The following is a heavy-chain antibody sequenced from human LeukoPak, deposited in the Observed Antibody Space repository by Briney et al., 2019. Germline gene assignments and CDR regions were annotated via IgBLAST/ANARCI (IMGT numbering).Heavy chain of an antibody. CDR1: GFTFSSYA. V-gene: IGHV3-23*01. CDR3: AKGSDYYGSGTYLDY. Sequence: YPGGSLRLSCAASGFTFSSYAMSWVRQAPGKGLEWVSVISGSGGSTYYADSVKGRFTISRDNSKNTLYLQMNSLRAEDTAVYYCAKGSDYYGSGTYLDYWGQGTLVTVSS. J-gene: IGHJ4*02. CDR2: ISGSGGST. D-gene: IGHD3-10*01.